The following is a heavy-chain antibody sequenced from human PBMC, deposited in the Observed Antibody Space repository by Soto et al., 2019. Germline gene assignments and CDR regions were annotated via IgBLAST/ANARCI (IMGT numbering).Heavy chain of an antibody. CDR2: IWYDGSNK. V-gene: IGHV3-33*01. Sequence: PGGSLRLSCEVSGFTFSRYGMHWVRQAPGKGLEWVASIWYDGSNKNYGDSVKGRFTVSRDDLKNTVYLQMKSLRVEDTAVYYCARDIEFVDIVSTIVPPSSFSALAVWGQVPTVTVSS. CDR3: ARDIEFVDIVSTIVPPSSFSALAV. J-gene: IGHJ6*02. D-gene: IGHD5-12*01. CDR1: GFTFSRYG.